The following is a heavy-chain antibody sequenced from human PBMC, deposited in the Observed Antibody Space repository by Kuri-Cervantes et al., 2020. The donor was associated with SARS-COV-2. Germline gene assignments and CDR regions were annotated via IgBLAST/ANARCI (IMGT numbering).Heavy chain of an antibody. J-gene: IGHJ3*02. CDR2: IWYDGSNK. Sequence: GESLKISCAASGFTFSSYGMHWVRQAPGKGLEWVAVIWYDGSNKYYADSAKGRFTISRDNSKNTLYLQMNSLRAEDTAVYYCARDWPTDGYNGLGAFDIWGQGTMVTVSS. CDR1: GFTFSSYG. V-gene: IGHV3-33*08. D-gene: IGHD5-24*01. CDR3: ARDWPTDGYNGLGAFDI.